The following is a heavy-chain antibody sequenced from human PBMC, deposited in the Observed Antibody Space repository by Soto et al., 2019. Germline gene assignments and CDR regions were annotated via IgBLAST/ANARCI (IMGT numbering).Heavy chain of an antibody. Sequence: GASVKVSCQPSGYTFNTYGINWVRQAPGQGLELMGWISAYDGKTTYAEKFQGRVTLTTDTSTSTAYMELRSLRSDDTAIYYCARDPHEFWTSYWFDPWGQGTPVTVSS. J-gene: IGHJ5*02. CDR2: ISAYDGKT. CDR1: GYTFNTYG. V-gene: IGHV1-18*01. D-gene: IGHD3-3*01. CDR3: ARDPHEFWTSYWFDP.